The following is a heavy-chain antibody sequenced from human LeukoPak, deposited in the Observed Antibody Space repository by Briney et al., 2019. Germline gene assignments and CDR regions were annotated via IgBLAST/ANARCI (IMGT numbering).Heavy chain of an antibody. CDR2: MNPNSGNT. CDR1: GYTFTNYD. J-gene: IGHJ4*02. Sequence: ASVKVSCKASGYTFTNYDINWARQATGQGLEWMGWMNPNSGNTGYAQKFQGRVTITRNTSISTAYMDLSSLRSEDTAVYYCARGRSRHFDYWGQGTLVTVSS. CDR3: ARGRSRHFDY. V-gene: IGHV1-8*03.